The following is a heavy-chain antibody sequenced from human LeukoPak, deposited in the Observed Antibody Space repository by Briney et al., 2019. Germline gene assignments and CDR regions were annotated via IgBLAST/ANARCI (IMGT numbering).Heavy chain of an antibody. V-gene: IGHV3-66*01. CDR1: GFTVSSNY. CDR3: ARYSDRGEWYPSY. D-gene: IGHD3-3*01. J-gene: IGHJ4*02. Sequence: GGSLRLSCAASGFTVSSNYMSWVRQAPGKGLEWVSVIYSGGKTYYADSVKGRFSISRDNSKNMVYLQMNSLRAEDTAVYYCARYSDRGEWYPSYWGQGTLVTVSS. CDR2: IYSGGKT.